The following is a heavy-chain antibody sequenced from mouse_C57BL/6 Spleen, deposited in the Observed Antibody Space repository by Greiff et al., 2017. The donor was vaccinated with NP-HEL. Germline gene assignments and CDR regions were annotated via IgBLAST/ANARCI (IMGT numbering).Heavy chain of an antibody. CDR2: IDPSDSYT. CDR3: ARHYYGANFDY. D-gene: IGHD1-1*01. V-gene: IGHV1-69*01. CDR1: GYTFTSYW. J-gene: IGHJ2*01. Sequence: QVQLQQPGAELVMPGASVKLSCKASGYTFTSYWMHWVKQRPGQGLEWIGEIDPSDSYTNYNQKFKGKSTLTVDKSSSTAYMQLSSLTSEDSAVYYCARHYYGANFDYWGQGTTLTVSS.